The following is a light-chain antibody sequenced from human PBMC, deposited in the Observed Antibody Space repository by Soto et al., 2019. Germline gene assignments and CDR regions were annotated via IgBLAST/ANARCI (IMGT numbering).Light chain of an antibody. V-gene: IGKV1-39*01. CDR2: AAS. J-gene: IGKJ2*01. CDR1: QSITNY. Sequence: DIQMTQSPSSLSASVGDRVTITCRTSQSITNYLNWYQQKPGKAPKLLIYAASTLQSGVPSRFSGSGSGTDFPLTISSLQPGDFASHYCQQTYTSPLYTFGQGTKLEIK. CDR3: QQTYTSPLYT.